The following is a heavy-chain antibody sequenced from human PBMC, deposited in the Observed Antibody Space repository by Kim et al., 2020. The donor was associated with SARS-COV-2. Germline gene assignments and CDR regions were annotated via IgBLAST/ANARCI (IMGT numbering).Heavy chain of an antibody. CDR3: ARDPDYGDLNWFDP. V-gene: IGHV1-69*01. Sequence: AQKFQGRVTITADESTSTAYMELSSLRSEDTAVYYCARDPDYGDLNWFDPWGQGTLVTVSS. J-gene: IGHJ5*02. D-gene: IGHD4-17*01.